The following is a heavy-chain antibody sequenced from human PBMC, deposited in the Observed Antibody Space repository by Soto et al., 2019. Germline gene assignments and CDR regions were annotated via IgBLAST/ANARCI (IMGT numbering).Heavy chain of an antibody. CDR3: ARINDILTGFDY. CDR2: IFSNDEK. Sequence: QVTLKESGPVLVKPTETLTLTCTVSGFSLSNARMGVSWIRQPPGKALEWLAHIFSNDEKSYSTSLKSRFTISKDTSKSQVVLTMTNLDPVDTATYYCARINDILTGFDYWGQGTLVTASS. D-gene: IGHD3-9*01. J-gene: IGHJ4*02. CDR1: GFSLSNARMG. V-gene: IGHV2-26*01.